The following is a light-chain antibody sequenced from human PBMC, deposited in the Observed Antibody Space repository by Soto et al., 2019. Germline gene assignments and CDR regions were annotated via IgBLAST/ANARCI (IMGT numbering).Light chain of an antibody. Sequence: QSALTQPASVSGSPGQSITISCTGTSSDVGDNNYVSWYQQHPGKAPKLMIYDVTHRPSGISNRFSGSKSGNTAPLTISGLQAEDEADYYCSSYTSSSTLYVFGTGTKLTVL. CDR3: SSYTSSSTLYV. CDR2: DVT. CDR1: SSDVGDNNY. J-gene: IGLJ1*01. V-gene: IGLV2-14*01.